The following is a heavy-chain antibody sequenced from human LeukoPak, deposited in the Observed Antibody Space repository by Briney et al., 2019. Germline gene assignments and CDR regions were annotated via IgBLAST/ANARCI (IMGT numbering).Heavy chain of an antibody. V-gene: IGHV4-34*01. CDR1: GGSFSGYY. CDR3: ARQKGDESRLRIAAAAVDY. CDR2: INHSGST. Sequence: SETLSLTCAVYGGSFSGYYWSWIRQPPGKGLEWIGEINHSGSTKYNPSLKSRVTISVDTSKNQFSLKLSSVTAADTAVYYCARQKGDESRLRIAAAAVDYWGQGTLVTVSS. D-gene: IGHD6-13*01. J-gene: IGHJ4*02.